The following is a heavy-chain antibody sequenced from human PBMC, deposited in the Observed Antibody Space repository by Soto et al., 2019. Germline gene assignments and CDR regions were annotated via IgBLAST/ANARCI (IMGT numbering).Heavy chain of an antibody. CDR1: GGSFSGYY. V-gene: IGHV4-34*01. Sequence: SETLSLTCAVYGGSFSGYYWSWIRQPPGKGLEWIGEINHSGSTNYNPSLKSRVTISVDTSKNQFSLKLSSVTAADTAVYYCARGSSWYGLQGYWGQATLVNV. D-gene: IGHD6-13*01. CDR3: ARGSSWYGLQGY. CDR2: INHSGST. J-gene: IGHJ4*02.